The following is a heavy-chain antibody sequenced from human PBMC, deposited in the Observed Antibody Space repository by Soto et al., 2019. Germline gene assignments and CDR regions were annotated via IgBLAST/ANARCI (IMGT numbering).Heavy chain of an antibody. V-gene: IGHV3-7*03. Sequence: VGSLRLSCEVSGFTFSMYSMSWVRQSPGKGLEWVAKIPQDGVDGHYADSVKGRFIISRDNGKNSLHLQLNNLRAEDTAVYYCARDHLTLPAHDFFYGSDVWGRGATVTV. CDR1: GFTFSMYS. D-gene: IGHD2-21*02. CDR2: IPQDGVDG. CDR3: ARDHLTLPAHDFFYGSDV. J-gene: IGHJ6*02.